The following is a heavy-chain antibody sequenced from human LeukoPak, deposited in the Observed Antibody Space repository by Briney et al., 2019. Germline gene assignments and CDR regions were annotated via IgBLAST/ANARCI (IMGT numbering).Heavy chain of an antibody. CDR1: GFTFSSYS. J-gene: IGHJ4*02. V-gene: IGHV3-48*02. Sequence: VGSLRLSCAASGFTFSSYSMNWVRQAPGKGLEWISYITPSTSNEFYADSVKGRFTSSRDNAKNSLYLHMNSLRDEDTAVYYCARATYDSSGYYTFDYWGQGTLVTVSS. CDR2: ITPSTSNE. CDR3: ARATYDSSGYYTFDY. D-gene: IGHD3-22*01.